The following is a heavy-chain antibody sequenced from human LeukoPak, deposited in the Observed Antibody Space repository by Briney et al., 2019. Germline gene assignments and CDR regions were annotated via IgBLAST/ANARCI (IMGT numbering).Heavy chain of an antibody. CDR2: IWYDGSNK. CDR3: AKVYSSGYYAPFDY. V-gene: IGHV3-33*06. D-gene: IGHD3-22*01. Sequence: GGSLRLSCAASGFTFSSYGMHWVRQAPGKWLEWVAVIWYDGSNKYYADSVKGRFTISRDNSKNTLYLQMNSLRAEDTAVYYCAKVYSSGYYAPFDYWGQGTLVTVSS. J-gene: IGHJ4*02. CDR1: GFTFSSYG.